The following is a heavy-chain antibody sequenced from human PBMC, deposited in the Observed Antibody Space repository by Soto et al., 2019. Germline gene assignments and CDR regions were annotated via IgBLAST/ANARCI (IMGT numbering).Heavy chain of an antibody. Sequence: EVQLVESGGGLVQPGGSLRLSCAAFGFTFISYSMNWVRQAPGKGLEWVSYIRSSSSTIYYADSVKGRFTISRDNATNSLYLQMNSLRAEDTAVYYCARHPERIAQIGWFDPWGQGTLGTVSS. CDR1: GFTFISYS. CDR3: ARHPERIAQIGWFDP. CDR2: IRSSSSTI. V-gene: IGHV3-48*01. D-gene: IGHD6-13*01. J-gene: IGHJ5*02.